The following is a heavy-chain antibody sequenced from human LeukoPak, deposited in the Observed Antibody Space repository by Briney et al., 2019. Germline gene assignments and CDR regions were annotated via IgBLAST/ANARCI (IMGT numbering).Heavy chain of an antibody. CDR2: ISGSGGST. D-gene: IGHD3-10*01. CDR3: AKAGQYYYGSGTIMEAFDI. J-gene: IGHJ3*02. Sequence: GGSLRLSCAASGFTFSSYAMSWVRQAPGKGLEWVSAISGSGGSTYYADSVKGRFTISRDNSKNTLYLQMNSLRAEDTAVYYCAKAGQYYYGSGTIMEAFDIWGQGTMVTVSS. V-gene: IGHV3-23*01. CDR1: GFTFSSYA.